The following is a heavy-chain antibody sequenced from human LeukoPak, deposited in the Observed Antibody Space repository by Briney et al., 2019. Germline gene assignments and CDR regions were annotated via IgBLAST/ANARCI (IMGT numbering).Heavy chain of an antibody. D-gene: IGHD4-17*01. CDR3: ARRTTTVTTYFDY. Sequence: PSQTLSLTCTVSGGSISSGGYSWSWIRQPPGKGLEWIGYIYHSGSTYYNPSLKSRVTISVDRSKNQFSLKLSSVTAADTAVYYCARRTTTVTTYFDYWGQGTLVTVSS. V-gene: IGHV4-30-2*01. CDR1: GGSISSGGYS. CDR2: IYHSGST. J-gene: IGHJ4*02.